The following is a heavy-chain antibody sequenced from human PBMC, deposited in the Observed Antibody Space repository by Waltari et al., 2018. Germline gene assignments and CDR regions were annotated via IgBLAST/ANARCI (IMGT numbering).Heavy chain of an antibody. CDR1: GESISSNSSV. J-gene: IGHJ4*02. CDR3: ARGSGGWYGQPLDY. Sequence: HVQTQQSGPGLVKPSQTLSITCAISGESISSNSSVWNWIRQSPSRGLEWLGRTYYRSKWYNDYAVAVKSRITINPDTSKNQFSLQLSSVTPEDTAVYCCARGSGGWYGQPLDYWGQGTLVTVSS. D-gene: IGHD6-19*01. V-gene: IGHV6-1*01. CDR2: TYYRSKWYN.